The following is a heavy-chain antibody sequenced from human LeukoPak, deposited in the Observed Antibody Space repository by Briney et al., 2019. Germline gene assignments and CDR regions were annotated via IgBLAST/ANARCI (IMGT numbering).Heavy chain of an antibody. D-gene: IGHD1-26*01. J-gene: IGHJ4*02. CDR3: AREDVTAYIVGDY. CDR1: GFTFSSYA. V-gene: IGHV3-30*04. CDR2: ISYDGSNK. Sequence: GGSLRLSCAASGFTFSSYAMHWVRQAPGKGLEWVAVISYDGSNKYYADSVKGRFTISRDNSKNTLYLQMNSLRAEDTAVYYCAREDVTAYIVGDYWGQGTLVTVSS.